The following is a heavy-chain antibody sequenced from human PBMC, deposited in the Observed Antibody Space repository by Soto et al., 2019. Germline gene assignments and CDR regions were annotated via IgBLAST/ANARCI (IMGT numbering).Heavy chain of an antibody. CDR2: ISSSSSYI. CDR3: APIAAAGTDDAFDY. Sequence: GGSLRLSCAASGFTFSSYNMNWVRQAPGKGLEWVSSISSSSSYIYYADSVKGRFTISRDNAKNSLYLQMNSLRAEGTAVYYCAPIAAAGTDDAFDYWGQGTLVTVSS. D-gene: IGHD6-13*01. V-gene: IGHV3-21*01. CDR1: GFTFSSYN. J-gene: IGHJ4*02.